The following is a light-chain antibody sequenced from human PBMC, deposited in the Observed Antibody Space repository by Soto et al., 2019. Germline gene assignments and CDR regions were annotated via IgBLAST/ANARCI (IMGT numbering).Light chain of an antibody. CDR2: AAS. CDR3: LQDINYPWT. V-gene: IGKV1-6*01. CDR1: QSISSY. J-gene: IGKJ1*01. Sequence: IQMTHSPCSLSASVGDRVTITCRASQSISSYLNWYQQKPGKVPKRLIYAASSLQSGVPPRFSGSGSGTDFTLAISSLQPEDSATYYCLQDINYPWTFGQGTKVDIK.